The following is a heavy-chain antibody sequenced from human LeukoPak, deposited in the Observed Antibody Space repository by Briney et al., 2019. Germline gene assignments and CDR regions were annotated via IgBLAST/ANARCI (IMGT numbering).Heavy chain of an antibody. J-gene: IGHJ3*02. CDR1: GGSFSGYC. CDR2: IYYSGST. Sequence: SETLSLTCAVYGGSFSGYCWSWIRQPPGKGLEWIGSIYYSGSTYYNPSLKSRVTISVDTSKNQFSLKLSSVTAADTAVYYCASDPGIAVAGPFCGLFDIWGQGTMVTVSS. CDR3: ASDPGIAVAGPFCGLFDI. V-gene: IGHV4-34*01. D-gene: IGHD6-19*01.